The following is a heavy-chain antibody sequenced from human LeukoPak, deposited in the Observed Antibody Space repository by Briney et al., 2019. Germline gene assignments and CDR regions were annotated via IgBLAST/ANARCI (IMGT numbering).Heavy chain of an antibody. J-gene: IGHJ4*02. CDR2: ISSLGSTI. V-gene: IGHV3-48*01. D-gene: IGHD5-24*01. CDR1: GFSFSTFS. Sequence: GGSLRLSCAASGFSFSTFSMNWVRQAPGKGLEWVSYISSLGSTIYYADSVKGRFTISRDNAKNSLYLQMNSLRAEDTAVYYCARGEQEMATMSIDYWGQGTLVTVSS. CDR3: ARGEQEMATMSIDY.